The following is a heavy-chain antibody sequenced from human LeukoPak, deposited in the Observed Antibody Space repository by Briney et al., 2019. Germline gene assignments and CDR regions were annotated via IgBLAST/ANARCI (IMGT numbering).Heavy chain of an antibody. CDR2: ISVNYRTI. CDR1: GFSLSAYN. J-gene: IGHJ4*02. D-gene: IGHD1-1*01. CDR3: ARERRNGYYFDY. Sequence: GGSLRLSCAASGFSLSAYNMNWVRQAPGKGLEWLSYISVNYRTIYYADSVKGRFTISRDNAKNSLYLQMNSLRAEDTAVYYCARERRNGYYFDYWGQGTLVTVSS. V-gene: IGHV3-48*01.